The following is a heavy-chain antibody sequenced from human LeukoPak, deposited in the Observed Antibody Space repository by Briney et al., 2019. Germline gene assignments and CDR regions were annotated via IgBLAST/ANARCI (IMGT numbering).Heavy chain of an antibody. J-gene: IGHJ4*02. Sequence: SETLSLTCTVSGGSISSYYWSWIRQPPGPGLEWIGYIYYSGSNNYNPSLKSRVTISVDTSKKQFSLKLSSVTAADTAVYYCARACAYYYDSSGYCSWGQGDLITVSS. CDR3: ARACAYYYDSSGYCS. CDR2: IYYSGSN. V-gene: IGHV4-59*01. D-gene: IGHD3-22*01. CDR1: GGSISSYY.